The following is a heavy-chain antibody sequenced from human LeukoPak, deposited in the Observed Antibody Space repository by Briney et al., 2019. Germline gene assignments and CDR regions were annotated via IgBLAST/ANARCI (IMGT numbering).Heavy chain of an antibody. J-gene: IGHJ4*02. CDR3: ARRGYDILTGYYYIDY. V-gene: IGHV4-4*02. CDR1: GGSISSSNW. CDR2: IYHSGST. Sequence: PSGTLSLTCAVSGGSISSSNWWSWVRQPPGKGLEWIGEIYHSGSTNYNPSLKSRVTISVDTSKNQFSLKLSSVTAADTAVYYCARRGYDILTGYYYIDYWGQGTLVTVSS. D-gene: IGHD3-9*01.